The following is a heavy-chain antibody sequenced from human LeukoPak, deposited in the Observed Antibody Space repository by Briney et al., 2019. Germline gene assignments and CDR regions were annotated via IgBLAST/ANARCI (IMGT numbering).Heavy chain of an antibody. CDR2: IYHSGST. CDR3: AREMETGYGDRRGGFDY. J-gene: IGHJ4*02. V-gene: IGHV4-4*02. Sequence: SETLSLTCAVSGGSISSSNWWSWVRPPPGKGLEWIGEIYHSGSTNYNPSLKSRVTISVDKSKNQFSLKLSSVTAADTAVYYCAREMETGYGDRRGGFDYWGQGTLVTVSS. D-gene: IGHD4-17*01. CDR1: GGSISSSNW.